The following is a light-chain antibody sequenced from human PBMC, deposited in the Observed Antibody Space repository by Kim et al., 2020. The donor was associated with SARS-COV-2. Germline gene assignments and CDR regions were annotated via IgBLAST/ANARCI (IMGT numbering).Light chain of an antibody. CDR3: QSYDSGLSGHVV. CDR2: GNT. V-gene: IGLV1-40*01. CDR1: SSNIGAHYG. Sequence: VTISCTGSSSNIGAHYGVHWYQQLPGTAPKLLIYGNTDRPSGVPDRFSGSTSGTSASLAITGLQAEDEADYFCQSYDSGLSGHVVFGGGTQLTVL. J-gene: IGLJ2*01.